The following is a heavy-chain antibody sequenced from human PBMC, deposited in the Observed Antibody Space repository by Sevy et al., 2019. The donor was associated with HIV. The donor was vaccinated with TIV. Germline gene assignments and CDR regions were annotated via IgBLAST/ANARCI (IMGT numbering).Heavy chain of an antibody. V-gene: IGHV5-51*01. CDR2: IYPSDSDT. D-gene: IGHD3-10*01. CDR3: AGAVSYGSGSYDAFDI. J-gene: IGHJ3*02. CDR1: GYRFTSYW. Sequence: GESLKISCKGSGYRFTSYWIAWVRQMPGKGLEWMGIIYPSDSDTTYSPSFQGQVTISVDKSISTAYLQWSSLKASDTAMYYCAGAVSYGSGSYDAFDIWGQGTMVTVSS.